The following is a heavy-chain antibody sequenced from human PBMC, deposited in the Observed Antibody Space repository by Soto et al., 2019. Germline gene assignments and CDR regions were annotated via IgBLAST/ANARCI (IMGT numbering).Heavy chain of an antibody. V-gene: IGHV4-31*03. D-gene: IGHD3-10*01. Sequence: QVQLQESGPGLVKPSETLSLTCIVSGGSINSAGYYWSWVRQPPGKGLEWIGNIYYSGRTYYNPSLKSRVSIEVDTSNNHFSLTLRSVTPADTAVYFCARLPSIINYPMEVCGQGTTVTVSS. CDR1: GGSINSAGYY. CDR3: ARLPSIINYPMEV. J-gene: IGHJ6*02. CDR2: IYYSGRT.